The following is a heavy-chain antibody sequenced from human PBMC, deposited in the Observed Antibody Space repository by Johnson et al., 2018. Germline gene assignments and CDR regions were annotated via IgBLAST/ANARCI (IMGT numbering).Heavy chain of an antibody. Sequence: VQLVESGGGLVQPGGSLRVSCAASGFIVSSNYMSWVRQAPGKGLEWVSIIYAGGGTYYADSVKGRFTISRDNATSSLYLQMNSLRAEDTAVYYCARDESGSYYMDVWGEGTTVTVSS. CDR2: IYAGGGT. CDR1: GFIVSSNY. V-gene: IGHV3-66*01. D-gene: IGHD1-26*01. J-gene: IGHJ6*03. CDR3: ARDESGSYYMDV.